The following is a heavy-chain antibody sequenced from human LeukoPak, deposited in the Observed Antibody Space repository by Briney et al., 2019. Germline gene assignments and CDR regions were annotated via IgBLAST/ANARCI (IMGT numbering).Heavy chain of an antibody. CDR1: GGSIGNIDW. V-gene: IGHV4-4*02. CDR2: IFHTGTA. CDR3: AKVFCGGDCHVDF. D-gene: IGHD2-21*02. Sequence: RPSETLSLTCAVSGGSIGNIDWWSWVRQPPGKGLERVGEIFHTGTANYNPSLKSRLTISVDTSKNQFSLRLNPVTAADTAVYYCAKVFCGGDCHVDFWGRGTLVTVSS. J-gene: IGHJ4*02.